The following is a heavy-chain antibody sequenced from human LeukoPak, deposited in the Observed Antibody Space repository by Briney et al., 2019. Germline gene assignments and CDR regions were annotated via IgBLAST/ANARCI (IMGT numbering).Heavy chain of an antibody. D-gene: IGHD6-13*01. CDR1: GSIFTSYW. J-gene: IGHJ4*02. CDR3: ASFDSYSSPFDY. CDR2: IYPGDSDT. Sequence: GESLKISCKGSGSIFTSYWIGWVRQLPGKGLEWMGIIYPGDSDTRYSPSFQGQVTISADKSISTAYLQWSSLKASDTAMYYCASFDSYSSPFDYWGQGTLVTVSS. V-gene: IGHV5-51*01.